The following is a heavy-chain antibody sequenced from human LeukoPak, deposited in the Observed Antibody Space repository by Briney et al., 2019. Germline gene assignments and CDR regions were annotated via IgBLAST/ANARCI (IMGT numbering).Heavy chain of an antibody. CDR1: GXTLSPYG. V-gene: IGHV3-30*03. Sequence: GMSLRLSCAASGXTLSPYGMHWVRQAPGKGLEWVAVISYEGGTQHYADSVKGRFIISRDNPRNSLYLQMNSLRDEDTAVYYCARSLLWFGELPSLIDYWGQGTLVTVSS. CDR2: ISYEGGTQ. J-gene: IGHJ4*02. D-gene: IGHD3-10*01. CDR3: ARSLLWFGELPSLIDY.